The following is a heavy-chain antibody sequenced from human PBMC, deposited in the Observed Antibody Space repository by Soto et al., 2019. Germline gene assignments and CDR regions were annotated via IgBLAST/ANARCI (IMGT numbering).Heavy chain of an antibody. V-gene: IGHV1-69*14. CDR1: GRRFSNYV. D-gene: IGHD2-2*02. CDR3: AREGRGKKAGYNGLVSLGY. CDR2: TIPIFNTT. Sequence: QVRLVQSGAEVKTPGSSLKVSCTASGRRFSNYVISWVRQAPGQGLEWLGRTIPIFNTTQYAQKFQGRVTITADKSTNTASLELSSLRSDDTAVYYCAREGRGKKAGYNGLVSLGYWGQGTLVTVSS. J-gene: IGHJ4*02.